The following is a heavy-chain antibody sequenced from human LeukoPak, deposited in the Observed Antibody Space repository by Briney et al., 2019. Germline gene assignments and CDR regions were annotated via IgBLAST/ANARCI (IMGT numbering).Heavy chain of an antibody. V-gene: IGHV4-38-2*01. J-gene: IGHJ5*02. CDR2: ISHSGAT. CDR3: ARLSAACFDP. Sequence: PSETLSLTCAVSGFSISSGFYWGWVRQPPGKGLEYIGHISHSGATHYNPSLMSRVTISLDTFKNHFSLKLSSVTAADTAMYFCARLSAACFDPWGQGTLVTVSS. CDR1: GFSISSGFY.